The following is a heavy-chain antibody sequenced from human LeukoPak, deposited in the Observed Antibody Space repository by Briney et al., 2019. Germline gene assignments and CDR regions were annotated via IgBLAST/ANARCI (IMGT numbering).Heavy chain of an antibody. J-gene: IGHJ6*03. Sequence: TSETLSLTCTVSGGSISSSSYYWGWIRQPPGKGLEWIGYIYHSGSTYYNPSLKSRVTISVDRSKNQFSLKLSSVTAADTAVYYCARVLQDHYYYYVDVWGKGTTVTVSS. CDR2: IYHSGST. CDR3: ARVLQDHYYYYVDV. CDR1: GGSISSSSYY. V-gene: IGHV4-39*07.